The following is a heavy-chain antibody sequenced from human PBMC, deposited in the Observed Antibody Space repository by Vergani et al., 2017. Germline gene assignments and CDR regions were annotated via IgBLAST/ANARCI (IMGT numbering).Heavy chain of an antibody. CDR2: IIPIFGTA. CDR1: GGTFSSYA. J-gene: IGHJ4*02. V-gene: IGHV1-69*01. Sequence: QVQLVQSGAEVKKPGSSVKVSCKASGGTFSSYAISWVRQAPGQGLEWMGGIIPIFGTANYAQKFQGRVTITADESTSTAYMELSSLRSEDTAVYYCARDRQDSSGYYYHYWGQGTLVTVSS. CDR3: ARDRQDSSGYYYHY. D-gene: IGHD3-22*01.